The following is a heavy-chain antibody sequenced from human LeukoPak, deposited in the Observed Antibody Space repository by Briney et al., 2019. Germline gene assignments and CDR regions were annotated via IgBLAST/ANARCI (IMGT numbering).Heavy chain of an antibody. CDR1: GYSFTSYW. J-gene: IGHJ4*02. V-gene: IGHV5-51*01. D-gene: IGHD3-10*01. Sequence: GGSLKIPCKGSGYSFTSYWIGWVRQMPGKGLEWMGIIYPGDSDTRYSPSFQGQVTISADKSISTAYLQWSSLKASDTAMYYCASGQYYYGSGRPRGYFDYWGQGTLVTVSS. CDR3: ASGQYYYGSGRPRGYFDY. CDR2: IYPGDSDT.